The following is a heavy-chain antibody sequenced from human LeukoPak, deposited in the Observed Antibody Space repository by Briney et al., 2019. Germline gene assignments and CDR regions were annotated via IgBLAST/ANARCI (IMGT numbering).Heavy chain of an antibody. J-gene: IGHJ4*02. CDR3: ARPELPGWSVLSDF. D-gene: IGHD2-15*01. V-gene: IGHV3-7*01. Sequence: GGSLRLSCAASGFTFSSYAMSWVRQAPGKGLEWVANINQDGSETYYADSVKGRFTMSRDNGKNSLDLQMNSLGAEDTAVYYCARPELPGWSVLSDFWGQGTLVTVSS. CDR2: INQDGSET. CDR1: GFTFSSYA.